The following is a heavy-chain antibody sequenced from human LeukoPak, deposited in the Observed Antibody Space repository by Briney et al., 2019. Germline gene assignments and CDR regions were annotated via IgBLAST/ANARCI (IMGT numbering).Heavy chain of an antibody. J-gene: IGHJ4*02. CDR2: MNPNSGNT. CDR1: GYTFTAYY. CDR3: AVVGEYCSSTSCYNRFDY. V-gene: IGHV1-8*03. Sequence: ASVKVSCKASGYTFTAYYMHWVRQAPGQGLEWMGWMNPNSGNTGYAQKFQGRVTITRNTSISTAYMELSSLRSEDTAVYYCAVVGEYCSSTSCYNRFDYWGQGTLVTVSS. D-gene: IGHD2-2*02.